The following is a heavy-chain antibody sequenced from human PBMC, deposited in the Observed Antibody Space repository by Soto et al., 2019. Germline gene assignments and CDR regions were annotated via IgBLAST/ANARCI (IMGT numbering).Heavy chain of an antibody. D-gene: IGHD3-10*01. CDR1: GLTFSDCY. J-gene: IGHJ6*02. CDR3: ARVRFGEWGYAMDV. CDR2: ISSSGSSI. Sequence: QVQLVESGGGLVKPGGSLRLSCAASGLTFSDCYMNWIRQAPGKGLAWVSYISSSGSSINYAGSVKGRFTISRDNAKNSLYLQMNSLRAEDTAMYYCARVRFGEWGYAMDVLGQGTTVTVSS. V-gene: IGHV3-11*01.